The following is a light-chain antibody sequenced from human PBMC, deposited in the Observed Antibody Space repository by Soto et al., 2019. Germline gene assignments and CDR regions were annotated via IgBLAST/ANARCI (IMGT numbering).Light chain of an antibody. CDR2: GAS. Sequence: EILLTQSPGPLSLSPGEGATLSCRASQGVSRSYLAWYQHKPGQAPRLLIYGASSRASGIPDRFSGSGSGTDFTLTINRLEPEDFAVYYCQQYGASVTFGPGTKVDLK. J-gene: IGKJ3*01. CDR1: QGVSRSY. CDR3: QQYGASVT. V-gene: IGKV3-20*01.